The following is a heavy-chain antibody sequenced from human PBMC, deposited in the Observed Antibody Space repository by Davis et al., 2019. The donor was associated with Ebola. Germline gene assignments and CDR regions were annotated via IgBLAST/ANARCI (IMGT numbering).Heavy chain of an antibody. J-gene: IGHJ6*02. D-gene: IGHD2-15*01. Sequence: GGSLRLSCETSGLIFSSSDMHWVRQTPGKGLEWVAFIQCDGGSKYYADSVKGRFTISRDNSKNTLYLQMNSLRAEDTAVYYCAKSHGYCSGGNCYGYYYYGMDVWGQGTTVTVSS. CDR3: AKSHGYCSGGNCYGYYYYGMDV. V-gene: IGHV3-30*02. CDR1: GLIFSSSD. CDR2: IQCDGGSK.